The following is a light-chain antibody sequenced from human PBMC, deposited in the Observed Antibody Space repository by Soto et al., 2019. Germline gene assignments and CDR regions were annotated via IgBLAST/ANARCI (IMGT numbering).Light chain of an antibody. CDR2: GAS. CDR1: QGVSSSY. V-gene: IGKV3-20*01. J-gene: IGKJ2*01. CDR3: RQYGSSPRHT. Sequence: EIVLTQSPGTLSLSPGERVTLSCRASQGVSSSYLAWYQQKPGQAPRLLIYGASSRATDIPDRFSGSRSGTDFSLTISRLEPEDFAVYYCRQYGSSPRHTFGQGTKLEIK.